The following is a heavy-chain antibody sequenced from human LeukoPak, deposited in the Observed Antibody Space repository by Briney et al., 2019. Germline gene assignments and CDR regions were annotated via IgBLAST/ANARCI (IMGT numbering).Heavy chain of an antibody. Sequence: SETLSLTCTVSGGSLSPYYWSWIRQSPGKGLEWIGYISYSGSTNSHPSLKSRVTISVDMSKPQFYLELSSVTAADTAVYYCARVQQWLGDGWFDPWGQGTLVTVSS. D-gene: IGHD6-19*01. CDR2: ISYSGST. J-gene: IGHJ5*02. CDR3: ARVQQWLGDGWFDP. CDR1: GGSLSPYY. V-gene: IGHV4-59*01.